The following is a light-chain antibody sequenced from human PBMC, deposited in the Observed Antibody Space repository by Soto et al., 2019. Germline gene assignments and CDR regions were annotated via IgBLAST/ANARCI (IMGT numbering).Light chain of an antibody. CDR2: AAS. Sequence: DIQMTQSPSSLSASVGDRVTITCRASQGISNNLAWYQQKPGRVPTLLIYAASILQSGVPPRFSGSGSGTDFTLTITSLQPEDVGTFYGQRYNHGSTFGQGTKVEI. J-gene: IGKJ1*01. CDR3: QRYNHGST. CDR1: QGISNN. V-gene: IGKV1-27*01.